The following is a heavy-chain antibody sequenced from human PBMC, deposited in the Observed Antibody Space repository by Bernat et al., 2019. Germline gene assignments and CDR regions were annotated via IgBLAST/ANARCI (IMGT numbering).Heavy chain of an antibody. CDR3: AKEYVAARPFGMDV. CDR1: GFTFSSYG. J-gene: IGHJ6*04. V-gene: IGHV3-30*18. CDR2: ISYVGSNK. D-gene: IGHD6-6*01. Sequence: QVQLVESGGGVVQPGRSLRLSCAASGFTFSSYGMHWVRQAPGKGLEWVAVISYVGSNKCYADSVQGRFTSSRDNSKNTLYLKMNSLRAEDAAVYYCAKEYVAARPFGMDVWGKGTTVTVSS.